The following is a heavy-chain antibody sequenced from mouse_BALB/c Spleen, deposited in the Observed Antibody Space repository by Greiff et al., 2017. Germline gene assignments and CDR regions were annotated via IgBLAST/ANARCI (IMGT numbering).Heavy chain of an antibody. J-gene: IGHJ3*01. CDR2: IDPANGNT. CDR1: GFNIKDYY. Sequence: EVKLMESGAELVRPGALVKLSCKASGFNIKDYYMHWVKQRPEQGLEWIGWIDPANGNTKYDPKFQGKATITADTSSSTAYMQLSSLTSEDSAVYYCARDPYGNYVWFAYWGQGTLITVSA. CDR3: ARDPYGNYVWFAY. V-gene: IGHV14-1*02. D-gene: IGHD2-1*01.